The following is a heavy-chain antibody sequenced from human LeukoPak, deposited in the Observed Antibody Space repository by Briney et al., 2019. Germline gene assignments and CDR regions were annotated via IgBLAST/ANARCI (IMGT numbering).Heavy chain of an antibody. J-gene: IGHJ5*02. CDR3: ARVNLRGSNYNWFDP. CDR1: GGTFLSHT. Sequence: SVKVSCKTSGGTFLSHTFSWVRQAPGHGLEWIGKITPVIETAKYAQTFQGRVSIYTDKDTTTVYMDLSGLRPDDTAEYYCARVNLRGSNYNWFDPWGRGTRVIVSS. V-gene: IGHV1-69*08. D-gene: IGHD3-10*01. CDR2: ITPVIETA.